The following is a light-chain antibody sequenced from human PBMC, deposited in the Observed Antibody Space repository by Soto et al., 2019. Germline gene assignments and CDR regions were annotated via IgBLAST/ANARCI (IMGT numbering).Light chain of an antibody. CDR1: QDIRND. CDR2: TVS. CDR3: QQANSPPLT. V-gene: IGKV1-17*01. J-gene: IGKJ4*01. Sequence: GDRVTITCWASQDIRNDLAWYQQKPGKPPRLLIYTVSSLQNGVSSRFSGSGSGTEFTLTISSLQPEDFATYYCQQANSPPLTFGGGTKVDIK.